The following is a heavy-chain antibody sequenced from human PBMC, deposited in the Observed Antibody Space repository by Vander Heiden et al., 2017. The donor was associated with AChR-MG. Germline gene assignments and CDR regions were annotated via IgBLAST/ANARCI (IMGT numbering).Heavy chain of an antibody. CDR1: GFTCNVYA. CDR2: ISGSGGST. J-gene: IGHJ4*02. V-gene: IGHV3-23*01. D-gene: IGHD5-18*01. CDR3: ARATAEDD. Sequence: EVQLLESGGGLVQPGGSLRLSCAASGFTCNVYAMSWVRPAPGKGLQWVSAISGSGGSTYYADSVKGRFTISRDNSKNTLYLQMNSLRAEDTAVYYCARATAEDDWGQGTLVTVSS.